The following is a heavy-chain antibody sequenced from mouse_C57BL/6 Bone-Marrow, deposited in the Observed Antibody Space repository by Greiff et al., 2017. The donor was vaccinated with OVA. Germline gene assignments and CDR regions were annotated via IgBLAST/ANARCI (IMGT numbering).Heavy chain of an antibody. D-gene: IGHD1-1*01. Sequence: QVQLQQSGAELVKPGASVKLSCKASGYTFTSYWMHWVKQRPGQGLEWIGMIHPNSGSTNYNEKFKSKATLTVDKSSSTAYMQLSSLTSEDSAVYYCARLYYGSSYCFDYWGQGTTLTVSS. J-gene: IGHJ2*01. V-gene: IGHV1-64*01. CDR3: ARLYYGSSYCFDY. CDR2: IHPNSGST. CDR1: GYTFTSYW.